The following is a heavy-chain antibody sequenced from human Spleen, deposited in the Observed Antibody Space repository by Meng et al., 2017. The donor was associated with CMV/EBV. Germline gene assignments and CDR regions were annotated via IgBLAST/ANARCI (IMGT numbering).Heavy chain of an antibody. CDR1: GFTVSSNY. J-gene: IGHJ6*02. CDR3: ARDLRATWNNFPSVMDV. V-gene: IGHV3-53*01. Sequence: GGSLRLSCAASGFTVSSNYMSWVRQAPGKGLEWVSVIYSGGSTYYADSVKGRFTISRDNSKNTLYLQMNSLRAEDTAVYYCARDLRATWNNFPSVMDVWGQGTTVTVSS. CDR2: IYSGGST. D-gene: IGHD1/OR15-1a*01.